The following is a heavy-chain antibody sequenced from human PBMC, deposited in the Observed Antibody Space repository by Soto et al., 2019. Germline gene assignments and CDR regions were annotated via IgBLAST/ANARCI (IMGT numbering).Heavy chain of an antibody. CDR3: AKAEAARPDYYGMDV. CDR2: ISYDGSNK. J-gene: IGHJ6*02. V-gene: IGHV3-30*18. Sequence: GGSLRLSCAASGFTFSSYGMHWVRQAPGKGLEWVAVISYDGSNKYYADSVKGRFTISRDNSKNTLYLQMNSLRAEDTAVYYCAKAEAARPDYYGMDVWGQGATVTVSS. D-gene: IGHD6-6*01. CDR1: GFTFSSYG.